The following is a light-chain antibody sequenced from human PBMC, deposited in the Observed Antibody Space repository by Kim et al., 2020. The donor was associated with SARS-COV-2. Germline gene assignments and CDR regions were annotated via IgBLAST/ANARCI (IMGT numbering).Light chain of an antibody. CDR1: QSIYNW. CDR2: KTS. J-gene: IGKJ1*01. CDR3: QQYYDYWT. V-gene: IGKV1-5*03. Sequence: AASLRDRISLPCRAGQSIYNWLAWYQQKPGKAPKLLIYKTSTLNTGVPSRFSGSGSATEFTLTINSLQPDDFATYYCQQYYDYWTFGQGTKVDIK.